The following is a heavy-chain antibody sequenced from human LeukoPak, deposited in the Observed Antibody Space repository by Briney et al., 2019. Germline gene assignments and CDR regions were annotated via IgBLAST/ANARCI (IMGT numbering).Heavy chain of an antibody. Sequence: GESLKISCKTSGYTFTNSWIGWVRQMPGKGLEWMGIIHPSDSGTKYSPSFQGQVTISLDKSVSTAYLQWSSLKASDTAVYYCARTLDFYDSSGPLDYWGQGTLVTVSS. J-gene: IGHJ4*02. CDR3: ARTLDFYDSSGPLDY. D-gene: IGHD3-22*01. CDR2: IHPSDSGT. V-gene: IGHV5-51*01. CDR1: GYTFTNSW.